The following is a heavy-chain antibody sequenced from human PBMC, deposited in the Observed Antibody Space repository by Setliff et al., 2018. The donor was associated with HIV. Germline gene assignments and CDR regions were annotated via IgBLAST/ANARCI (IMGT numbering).Heavy chain of an antibody. J-gene: IGHJ4*02. Sequence: KASETLSLTCTVSGGSITSSTYYWDWIRQPPGKGLEWIGSIFYSGSTYYNPSVKSRVTISIDTSKNQFSLRLSSVTAADTAVYYCARDHKYYYDSRGLDYWGQGTLVTVSS. CDR3: ARDHKYYYDSRGLDY. CDR2: IFYSGST. CDR1: GGSITSSTYY. D-gene: IGHD3-22*01. V-gene: IGHV4-39*07.